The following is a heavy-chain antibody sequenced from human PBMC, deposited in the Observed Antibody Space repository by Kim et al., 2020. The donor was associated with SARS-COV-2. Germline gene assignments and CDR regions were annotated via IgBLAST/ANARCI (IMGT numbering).Heavy chain of an antibody. CDR3: AGPRDLYWYFDL. Sequence: SETLSLTCAVYGGSLSVYSWSWIRQAPGKGLEWFGEILHSGANYNPSLKSRVTISVDTSKNQFSLKLNSVTAADTAVYYCAGPRDLYWYFDLWGRGTLVTVSS. CDR2: ILHSGA. V-gene: IGHV4-34*12. CDR1: GGSLSVYS. J-gene: IGHJ2*01.